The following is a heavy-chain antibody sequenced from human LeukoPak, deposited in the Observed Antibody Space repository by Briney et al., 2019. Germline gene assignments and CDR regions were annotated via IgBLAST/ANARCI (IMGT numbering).Heavy chain of an antibody. J-gene: IGHJ4*02. D-gene: IGHD3-22*01. CDR3: ARSTYYYDSSGHYFPYYFDY. CDR2: IVGSGGNI. V-gene: IGHV3-23*01. Sequence: GGSLRLSCAASGFTFSNYGMTWVRQAPGRGLEWVSAIVGSGGNIYNADSVKGRFTISRDNSKNTLYLQMNSLRAEDTAVYYCARSTYYYDSSGHYFPYYFDYWGQGTLVTVSS. CDR1: GFTFSNYG.